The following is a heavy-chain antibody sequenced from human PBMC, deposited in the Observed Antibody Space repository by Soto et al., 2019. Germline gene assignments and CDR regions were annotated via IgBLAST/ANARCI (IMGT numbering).Heavy chain of an antibody. Sequence: QVQLVESGGGVVQPGRSLRLSCAASGFAFSTYGMHWVRHAPGKGLEWVAVTTSDGARINYAYSVKGRFTISRDNSSTTLYLQMNSLRIDDTAVYYCALKNPGREWELPDYWGQGTLVTVSS. J-gene: IGHJ4*02. CDR1: GFAFSTYG. D-gene: IGHD1-26*01. CDR3: ALKNPGREWELPDY. V-gene: IGHV3-30*03. CDR2: TTSDGARI.